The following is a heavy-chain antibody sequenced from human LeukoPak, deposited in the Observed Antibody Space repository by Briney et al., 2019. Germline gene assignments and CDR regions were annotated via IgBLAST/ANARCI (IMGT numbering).Heavy chain of an antibody. V-gene: IGHV4-39*01. CDR2: IYYSGST. J-gene: IGHJ3*02. CDR3: ASTQEHPEPHFLERAFDI. D-gene: IGHD3-3*01. CDR1: GGSISSSSYY. Sequence: PSETLSLTCTVSGGSISSSSYYWGWIRQPPGKGLEWIGSIYYSGSTYYNPSLKSRVTISVDTSKNQFSLKLSSVTAADTAVYYCASTQEHPEPHFLERAFDIWGQGTMVTVSS.